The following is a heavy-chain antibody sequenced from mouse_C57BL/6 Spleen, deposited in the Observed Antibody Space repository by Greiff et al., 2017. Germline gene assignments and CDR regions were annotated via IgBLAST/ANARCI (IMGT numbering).Heavy chain of an antibody. CDR1: GFTFSDYY. J-gene: IGHJ2*01. V-gene: IGHV5-12*01. D-gene: IGHD1-1*01. CDR2: ISNGGGST. Sequence: EVQVVESGGGLVQPGGSLKLSCAASGFTFSDYYMYWVRQTPEKRLEWVAYISNGGGSTYYPDTVKGRFTISRDNAKNTLYLQMSRLKSEDTAMYYCARQRNYGSSGGFFDYWGQGTTLTVSS. CDR3: ARQRNYGSSGGFFDY.